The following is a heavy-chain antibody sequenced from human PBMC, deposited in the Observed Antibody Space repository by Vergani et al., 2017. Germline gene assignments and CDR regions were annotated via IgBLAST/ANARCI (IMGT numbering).Heavy chain of an antibody. V-gene: IGHV3-21*01. Sequence: EVQLVESGGGLVKPGGSLRLSCAASGFTFSSYSMNWVRQAPGKGLEWVSSISSSSSYIYYADSVKGRFTISRDNAKNSLYLQMNSLRAEDTAVYYCARVPDVKWFGELFGAFDIWGQGTMVTVSS. CDR2: ISSSSSYI. J-gene: IGHJ3*02. D-gene: IGHD3-10*01. CDR1: GFTFSSYS. CDR3: ARVPDVKWFGELFGAFDI.